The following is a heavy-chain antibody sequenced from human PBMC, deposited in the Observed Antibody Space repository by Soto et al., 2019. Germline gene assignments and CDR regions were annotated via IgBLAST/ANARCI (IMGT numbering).Heavy chain of an antibody. D-gene: IGHD5-18*01. V-gene: IGHV3-30*18. CDR2: ISYDGSNK. J-gene: IGHJ6*02. CDR1: GFTFSSYG. Sequence: QVQLVESGGGVVQPGRSLRLSCAASGFTFSSYGMHWVRQAPGKGLEWVAVISYDGSNKYYADSVKGRFTISRDNSKNTXWLQMNSLRAEDTAVYYCAKVEGYSYGNYYYYGMDVWGQGTTVTVSS. CDR3: AKVEGYSYGNYYYYGMDV.